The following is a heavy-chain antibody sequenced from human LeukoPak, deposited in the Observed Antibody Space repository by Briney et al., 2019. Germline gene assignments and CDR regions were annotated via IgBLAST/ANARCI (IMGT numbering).Heavy chain of an antibody. D-gene: IGHD3-10*01. J-gene: IGHJ4*02. Sequence: PGGSLRLSRAASGFTFDDYGMSWVRQAPGKGLEWVSGINWNGDSTGYADSVKGRFTISRDNAKNSLYLQMNSLRAEDTASYYCARTGYYGSGSYSDYWGQGTLVTVSS. V-gene: IGHV3-20*04. CDR3: ARTGYYGSGSYSDY. CDR1: GFTFDDYG. CDR2: INWNGDST.